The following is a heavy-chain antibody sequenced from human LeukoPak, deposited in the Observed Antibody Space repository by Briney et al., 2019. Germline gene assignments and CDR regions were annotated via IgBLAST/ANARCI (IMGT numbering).Heavy chain of an antibody. J-gene: IGHJ4*02. D-gene: IGHD5-18*01. V-gene: IGHV4-30-2*01. CDR2: IYHSGST. Sequence: PSETLSLTCTVSGGSISSGGYYWSWIRQPPGKGLEWIGYIYHSGSTYYNPSLKSRVTISVDRSKNQFSLKLSSVTAADTAVYYCARGQEDTEGFDYWGQGTLVTVSS. CDR1: GGSISSGGYY. CDR3: ARGQEDTEGFDY.